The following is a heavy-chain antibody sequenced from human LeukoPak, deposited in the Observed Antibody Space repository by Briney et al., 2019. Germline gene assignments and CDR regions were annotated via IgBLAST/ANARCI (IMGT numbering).Heavy chain of an antibody. CDR3: ARDRGTIVGAPDV. Sequence: PSETLSLTCTVSGGSISSYYWSWIRQPPGKGLEWIGYIYYSGSTNYNPSLKTRVTISVDTSKNQFSLKLSSVTAANTAVYYCARDRGTIVGAPDVWGQGTTVTVSS. CDR1: GGSISSYY. CDR2: IYYSGST. V-gene: IGHV4-59*01. J-gene: IGHJ6*02. D-gene: IGHD1-26*01.